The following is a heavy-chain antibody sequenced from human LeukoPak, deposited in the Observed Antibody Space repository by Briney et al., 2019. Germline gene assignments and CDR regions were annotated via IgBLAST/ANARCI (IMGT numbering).Heavy chain of an antibody. J-gene: IGHJ5*02. CDR2: FDPEDGET. D-gene: IGHD3-10*01. V-gene: IGHV1-24*01. Sequence: GASVKVSCKVSGYTLTELSMHWVRQAPGKGLEWMGGFDPEDGETIYAQKFQGRVTMTEDTSTDTAYMEPSSLRSEDTAVYYCALRPVHYYGSGSYWGFDPWGQGTLVTVSS. CDR3: ALRPVHYYGSGSYWGFDP. CDR1: GYTLTELS.